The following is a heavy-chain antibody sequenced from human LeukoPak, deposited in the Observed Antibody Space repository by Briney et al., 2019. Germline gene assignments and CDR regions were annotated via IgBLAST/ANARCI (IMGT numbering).Heavy chain of an antibody. CDR1: GFTLSSFM. J-gene: IGHJ4*02. CDR2: ITSDGRTT. CDR3: ARDWSGSLDF. V-gene: IGHV3-74*01. D-gene: IGHD1-26*01. Sequence: GGSLRLSCAASGFTLSSFMMHWVRQAPGKGLVWVSHITSDGRTTRYADSVKGRFTISRDNAKNTLYLQMNSLRAEDTAVYCCARDWSGSLDFWGQGTLVTVSS.